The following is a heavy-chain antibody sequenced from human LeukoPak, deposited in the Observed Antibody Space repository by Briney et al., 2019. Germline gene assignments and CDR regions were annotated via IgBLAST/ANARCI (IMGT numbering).Heavy chain of an antibody. V-gene: IGHV4-59*01. J-gene: IGHJ2*01. CDR3: SCVPLGASKVDWFFDL. D-gene: IGHD1-26*01. CDR1: GGSMTRYY. CDR2: IYYSGST. Sequence: PSETQSLMCTLSGGSMTRYYWSWIRQPPGKGLEWIGYIYYSGSTNYNPSLKSRVTISVDTSKNQFSLKLSSVTAADTAVYDCSCVPLGASKVDWFFDLWGRGPLVTVSS.